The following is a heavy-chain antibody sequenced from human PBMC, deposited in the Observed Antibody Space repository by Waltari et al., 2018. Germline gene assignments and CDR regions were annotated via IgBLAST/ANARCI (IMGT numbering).Heavy chain of an antibody. V-gene: IGHV3-74*01. D-gene: IGHD2-2*01. Sequence: LVESGGGLVQPGGSLRLSCVASGITFNNHWMHWVRQAPGEGLVWVARLNLDGPRTDYADSVRGRFTISRDNTRNMLFLQMTNLRADDTAVYYCAREAASSFDQWGQGTLVTVSS. CDR3: AREAASSFDQ. CDR2: LNLDGPRT. J-gene: IGHJ4*02. CDR1: GITFNNHW.